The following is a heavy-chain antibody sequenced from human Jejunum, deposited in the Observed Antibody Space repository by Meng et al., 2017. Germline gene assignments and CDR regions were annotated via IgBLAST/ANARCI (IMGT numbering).Heavy chain of an antibody. CDR1: GYTFTANY. D-gene: IGHD3-10*01. J-gene: IGHJ4*02. CDR2: IFPDNGDT. Sequence: ASVKVSCKASGYTFTANYIHWVRQAPGQGLEWMGWIFPDNGDTNFAQEFQGRVTMTRDTSIRTAYMELTSLITDDTAIYYCATLTVGSGTYYPFWGQGTLVTVSS. V-gene: IGHV1-2*02. CDR3: ATLTVGSGTYYPF.